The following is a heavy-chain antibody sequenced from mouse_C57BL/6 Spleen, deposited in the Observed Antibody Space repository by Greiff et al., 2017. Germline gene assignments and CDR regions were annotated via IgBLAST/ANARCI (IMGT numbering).Heavy chain of an antibody. V-gene: IGHV5-15*01. CDR1: GFTFSDYG. J-gene: IGHJ1*03. Sequence: EVKLMESGGGLVQPGGSLKLSCAASGFTFSDYGMAWVRQAPRKGPEWVAFISTLAYSIYYADTVTGRFTISRENATNTLYLEMSSLRSEDTAMYYCARSRLRHWYFDVWGTGTTVTVSS. CDR3: ARSRLRHWYFDV. CDR2: ISTLAYSI. D-gene: IGHD3-2*02.